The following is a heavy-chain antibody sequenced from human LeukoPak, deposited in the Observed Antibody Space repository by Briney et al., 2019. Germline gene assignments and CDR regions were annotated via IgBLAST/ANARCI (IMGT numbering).Heavy chain of an antibody. CDR1: VHSISSYY. J-gene: IGHJ4*02. V-gene: IGHV4-59*01. CDR3: ARSPYLDY. CDR2: IYYSGST. Sequence: SVTLSLTCTVSVHSISSYYWSWLRQPTGKGLEWIGYIYYSGSTNYNPSRKSRVTISVDTSKNQFSLKLSSVTAADTAVYDCARSPYLDYWGQGTLVTVSS.